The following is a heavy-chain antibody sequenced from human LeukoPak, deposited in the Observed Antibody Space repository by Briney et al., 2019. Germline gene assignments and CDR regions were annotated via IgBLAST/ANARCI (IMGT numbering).Heavy chain of an antibody. Sequence: SETLSLTCTVSGGSISSYYWTWIRQPPGKGLEWIGYIYFSGSTNYNPSLKNRVTSSVDTSKNQFSLNLSSVTAADTAVYYCARGYTSGWSPALDIWGQGTMVTVSS. J-gene: IGHJ3*02. V-gene: IGHV4-59*01. D-gene: IGHD6-19*01. CDR3: ARGYTSGWSPALDI. CDR1: GGSISSYY. CDR2: IYFSGST.